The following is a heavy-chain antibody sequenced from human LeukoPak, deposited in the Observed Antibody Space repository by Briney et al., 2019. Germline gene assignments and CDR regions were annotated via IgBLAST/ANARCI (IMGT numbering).Heavy chain of an antibody. D-gene: IGHD6-19*01. CDR1: GYTFTGYY. CDR2: INPNSGGT. Sequence: GESLKISCKASGYTFTGYYMHWVRQAPGQGLEWMGWINPNSGGTNYAQKFQGRVTMTRDTSISTAYMELSRLRSDDTAVYYCARAGTGYSSGWYGYWGQGTLVTVSS. J-gene: IGHJ4*02. CDR3: ARAGTGYSSGWYGY. V-gene: IGHV1-2*02.